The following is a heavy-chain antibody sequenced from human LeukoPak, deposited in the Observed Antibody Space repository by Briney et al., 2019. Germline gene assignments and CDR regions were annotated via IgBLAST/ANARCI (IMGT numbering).Heavy chain of an antibody. CDR3: AKNPYEYYFDY. D-gene: IGHD5-12*01. CDR2: INPNRGDT. Sequence: ASVKVSCKASGYTFTGYYMHWVRQAPGLGLEWMGWINPNRGDTNYAQKFQGRVTMTRDMSIRTAYLELSGLKSDDTAVYYCAKNPYEYYFDYWGQGTLVTVSS. CDR1: GYTFTGYY. J-gene: IGHJ4*02. V-gene: IGHV1-2*02.